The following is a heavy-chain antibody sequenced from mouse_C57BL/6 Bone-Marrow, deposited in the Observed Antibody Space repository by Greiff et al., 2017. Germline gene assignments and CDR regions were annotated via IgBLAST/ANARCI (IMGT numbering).Heavy chain of an antibody. D-gene: IGHD4-1*01. CDR1: GYTFTDYY. V-gene: IGHV1-26*01. J-gene: IGHJ1*03. CDR2: INPNNGGT. Sequence: VQLQQSGPELVKPGASVKISCKASGYTFTDYYMNWVKQSHGKSLEWIGDINPNNGGTSYKQKFKGKATLTVDKSSSTAYMELRSLTSEDSSVYYCAGWDVVWYFDVWGTGTTVTVSS. CDR3: AGWDVVWYFDV.